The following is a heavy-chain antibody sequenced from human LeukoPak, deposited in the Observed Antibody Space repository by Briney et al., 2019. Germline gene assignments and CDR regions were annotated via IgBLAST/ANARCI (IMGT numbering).Heavy chain of an antibody. CDR1: GFSVGDNY. J-gene: IGHJ6*02. V-gene: IGHV3-53*01. CDR3: ARDQKWEVQEDNFIYYYYGMDV. D-gene: IGHD1-26*01. Sequence: GGSLRLSCAASGFSVGDNYMSWVRQAPGKGLEWVPVIYSSGEIYYIESVEGRFTISRDNSKNILYLQMNTLRAEDTAVYYCARDQKWEVQEDNFIYYYYGMDVWGQGTTVTVSS. CDR2: IYSSGEI.